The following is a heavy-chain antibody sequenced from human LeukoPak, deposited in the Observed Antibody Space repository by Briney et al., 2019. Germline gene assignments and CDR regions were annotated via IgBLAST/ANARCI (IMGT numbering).Heavy chain of an antibody. CDR1: GYTFTGYY. J-gene: IGHJ4*02. Sequence: ASVKVSCKASGYTFTGYYMRWVRQAPGQGLEWMGWINPNSGGTNYAQKFQGRVTMTRDTSISTAYMELSRLRSDDTAVYYCARAGTTGTTDREFDYWGQGTLVTVSS. V-gene: IGHV1-2*02. D-gene: IGHD1-1*01. CDR2: INPNSGGT. CDR3: ARAGTTGTTDREFDY.